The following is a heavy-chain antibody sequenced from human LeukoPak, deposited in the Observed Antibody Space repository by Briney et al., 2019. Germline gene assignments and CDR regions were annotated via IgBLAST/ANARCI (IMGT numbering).Heavy chain of an antibody. CDR1: GDSISSSSYY. J-gene: IGHJ4*02. CDR2: IYYNGST. V-gene: IGHV4-39*01. D-gene: IGHD3-9*01. CDR3: ARGQRRIMTGYYAFDY. Sequence: SETLCLACTVSGDSISSSSYYWGWIRQPRGKGLAWIGSIYYNGSTFYNPSLKSRVTISVDTSKNQFSLKLSFVTAADTAVYYCARGQRRIMTGYYAFDYWGQGTLVTVSS.